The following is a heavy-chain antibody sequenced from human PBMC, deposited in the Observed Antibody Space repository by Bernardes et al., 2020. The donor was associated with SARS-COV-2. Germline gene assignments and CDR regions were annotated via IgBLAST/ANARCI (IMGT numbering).Heavy chain of an antibody. CDR1: GGSISSGSFY. CDR2: IYSRGTT. CDR3: ARDRSSSWQSENWFDP. J-gene: IGHJ5*02. Sequence: SETLSLTCTVSGGSISSGSFYWSWVRQPAGKGLEWIGRIYSRGTTNYNPSLKSRVSISVDASQNQFSLHLSSVTAADTAVYYCARDRSSSWQSENWFDPWGQGTLVTVSS. D-gene: IGHD6-13*01. V-gene: IGHV4-61*02.